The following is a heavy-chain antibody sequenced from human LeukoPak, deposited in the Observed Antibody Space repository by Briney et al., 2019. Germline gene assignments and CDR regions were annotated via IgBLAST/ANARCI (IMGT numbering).Heavy chain of an antibody. Sequence: GGSLRLSCAASGFTFSSYAMHWVRQAPGKGLEWVAVISYDGSNKYYADSVKGRFTISRDNSKNTLYLQMNSLRAEDTAVYYYAREQIRFLEWSDAFDIWGQGTMVTVSS. D-gene: IGHD3-3*01. J-gene: IGHJ3*02. V-gene: IGHV3-30*04. CDR1: GFTFSSYA. CDR2: ISYDGSNK. CDR3: AREQIRFLEWSDAFDI.